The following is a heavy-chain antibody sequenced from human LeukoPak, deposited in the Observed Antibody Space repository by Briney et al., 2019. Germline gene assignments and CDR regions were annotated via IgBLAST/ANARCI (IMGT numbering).Heavy chain of an antibody. Sequence: GESLKISCKGSGYSFTSYWIAWVRQIPGKRLEWMGIIYPSDSDTSYSPSFQGQVTISTDTSISTAYLQWSSLKASDTAMYFCARRSSWYGNYWGQGTLVTVSS. J-gene: IGHJ4*02. D-gene: IGHD6-13*01. V-gene: IGHV5-51*01. CDR1: GYSFTSYW. CDR2: IYPSDSDT. CDR3: ARRSSWYGNY.